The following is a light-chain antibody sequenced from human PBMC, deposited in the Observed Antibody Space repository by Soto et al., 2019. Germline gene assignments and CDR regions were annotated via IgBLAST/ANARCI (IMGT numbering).Light chain of an antibody. J-gene: IGLJ1*01. CDR2: DVS. CDR3: CSYAGSYTFV. CDR1: SSDVGGYNY. V-gene: IGLV2-11*01. Sequence: ALAQPRSVSGSPGQSVTISCTGTSSDVGGYNYVSWYQQHPGKAPKLMIYDVSKRPSGVPDRFSGSKSGNTASLTISGLQAEDEADYYCCSYAGSYTFVFGTGTKVTVL.